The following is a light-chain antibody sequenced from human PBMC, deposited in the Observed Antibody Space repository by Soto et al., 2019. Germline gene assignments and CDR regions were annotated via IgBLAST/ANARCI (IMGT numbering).Light chain of an antibody. Sequence: VLTQSPGTLSLSPGERATLSCRASQSVGSDLAWYQQKPGQAPRLLIYDASNRATGIPARFSGSGSGTDFTLTISGLEPEDFAVYYCQQRSNWPPVTFGPGTKVDIK. CDR1: QSVGSD. V-gene: IGKV3-11*01. J-gene: IGKJ3*01. CDR2: DAS. CDR3: QQRSNWPPVT.